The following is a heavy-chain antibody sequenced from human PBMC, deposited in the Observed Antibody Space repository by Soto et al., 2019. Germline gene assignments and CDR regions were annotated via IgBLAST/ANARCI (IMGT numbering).Heavy chain of an antibody. CDR2: INPNSGGT. V-gene: IGHV1-2*04. Sequence: GASVKVSCKASGYTFTGYYMHWVRQAPGQGLEWMGWINPNSGGTNYAQKFQGWVTMTRDTSISTAYMELSRLRSDDTAVYYCARGSIVVVTDPLYFDYWGQGTLVTVSS. CDR3: ARGSIVVVTDPLYFDY. J-gene: IGHJ4*02. CDR1: GYTFTGYY. D-gene: IGHD3-22*01.